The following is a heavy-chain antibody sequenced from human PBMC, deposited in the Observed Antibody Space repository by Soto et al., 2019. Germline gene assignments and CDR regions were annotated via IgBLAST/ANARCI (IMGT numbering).Heavy chain of an antibody. CDR2: IYYSGST. CDR3: ATLWFGESPY. V-gene: IGHV4-39*01. CDR1: GGSISSSSYY. Sequence: QLQLQESGPGLVKPSETLSLTCTVSGGSISSSSYYWGWIRQPPGKVLEWIGSIYYSGSTYYNPSLKSRVSISVDTSKNQFSLKLSSVTAADTAVYYCATLWFGESPYWGQGTLVTVSS. D-gene: IGHD3-10*01. J-gene: IGHJ4*02.